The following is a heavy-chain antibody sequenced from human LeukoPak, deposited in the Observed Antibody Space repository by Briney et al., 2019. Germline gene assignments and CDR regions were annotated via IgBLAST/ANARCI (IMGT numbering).Heavy chain of an antibody. Sequence: SSETLSLTCTVSGGSISSSSYYWGWIRQPPGKGLEWIGSIYYSGSTYYNPSLKSRVTISVDTSKNQFSLKLSSVTAADTAVYYCARHPHVVVVAATHWGQGTLVTVSS. V-gene: IGHV4-39*01. CDR1: GGSISSSSYY. D-gene: IGHD2-15*01. CDR3: ARHPHVVVVAATH. J-gene: IGHJ4*02. CDR2: IYYSGST.